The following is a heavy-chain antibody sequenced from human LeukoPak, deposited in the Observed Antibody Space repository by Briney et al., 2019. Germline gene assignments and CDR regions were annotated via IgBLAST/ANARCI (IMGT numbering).Heavy chain of an antibody. Sequence: GGSLRLSCAASGFTFSSYGMHWVRQAPGKGLEWVAVISYDGSNKYYADSVKGRFTISRDNSKNALYLQMNSLRAEDTAVYYCAKERGYSYGYNDYWGQGTLVTVSS. CDR1: GFTFSSYG. D-gene: IGHD5-18*01. CDR2: ISYDGSNK. J-gene: IGHJ4*02. CDR3: AKERGYSYGYNDY. V-gene: IGHV3-30*18.